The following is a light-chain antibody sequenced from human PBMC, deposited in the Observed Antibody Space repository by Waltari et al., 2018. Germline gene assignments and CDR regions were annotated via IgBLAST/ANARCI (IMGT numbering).Light chain of an antibody. CDR1: QSLLHSDGRAR. Sequence: IVMTQAPLSLSVTPGQPASMSCKYSQSLLHSDGRARLYWYVQKPGQSPQLLIHEVSNRFSGVTDRFSGSGSGTDFTLKISRVEAEDVGVYFCMQNIQLPTFGQGTKVEIE. CDR3: MQNIQLPT. V-gene: IGKV2D-29*02. CDR2: EVS. J-gene: IGKJ1*01.